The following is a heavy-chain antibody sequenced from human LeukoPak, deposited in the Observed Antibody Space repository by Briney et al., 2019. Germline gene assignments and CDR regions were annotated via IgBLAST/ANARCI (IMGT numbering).Heavy chain of an antibody. CDR3: ARDRDVVVVAATPFGWFDP. CDR2: IYYSRST. Sequence: GSLRLSCAASGFTFSSYAMSWVRQPPGKGLEWIGSIYYSRSTYYNPSLKSRVTISVDTSKNQFSLKLSSVTAADTAVYYCARDRDVVVVAATPFGWFDPWGQGTLVTVSS. D-gene: IGHD2-15*01. J-gene: IGHJ5*02. V-gene: IGHV4-39*07. CDR1: GFTFSSYA.